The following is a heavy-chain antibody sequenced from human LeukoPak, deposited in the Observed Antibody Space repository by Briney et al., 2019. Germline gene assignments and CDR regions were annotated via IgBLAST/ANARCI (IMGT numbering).Heavy chain of an antibody. CDR1: GGPMSIYC. Sequence: SETLSPTCSVSGGPMSIYCWNWIRQPAEKGLEWIGRLCSSGNSNYHPSLKSRVIMSVDTSKNQFSLLLNSVTAADAAVYFCSTGDSSFDNWGPGTMVTVSS. D-gene: IGHD2-8*02. V-gene: IGHV4-4*07. CDR3: STGDSSFDN. J-gene: IGHJ3*02. CDR2: LCSSGNS.